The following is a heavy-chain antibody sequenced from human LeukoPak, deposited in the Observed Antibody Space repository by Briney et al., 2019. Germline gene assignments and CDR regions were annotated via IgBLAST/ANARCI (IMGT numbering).Heavy chain of an antibody. Sequence: PGGSLRLSCAASGFTFSSYEMNWVRQAPGKGLEWVSYISSSGSTIYYADSVKGRFTISRDNSKNTLYLQMNSLRAEDTAVYYCAKDYYATRYYYYYMDVWGKGTTVTVSS. CDR1: GFTFSSYE. CDR2: ISSSGSTI. CDR3: AKDYYATRYYYYYMDV. D-gene: IGHD2-8*01. J-gene: IGHJ6*03. V-gene: IGHV3-48*03.